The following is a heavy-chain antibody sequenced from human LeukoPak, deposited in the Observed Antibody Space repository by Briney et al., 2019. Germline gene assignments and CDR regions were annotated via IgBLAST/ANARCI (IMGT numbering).Heavy chain of an antibody. CDR2: ISYDGSNK. CDR1: GFTFSSYG. CDR3: AKDLYPLENYYDSSGSIDY. Sequence: GGSLRLSCAASGFTFSSYGMHWVRQAPGKGLEWVAVISYDGSNKYYADSVKGRFTISRDNSKNTLYLQMNSLRAEDTAVYYCAKDLYPLENYYDSSGSIDYWGQGTLVTVSS. V-gene: IGHV3-30*18. D-gene: IGHD3-22*01. J-gene: IGHJ4*02.